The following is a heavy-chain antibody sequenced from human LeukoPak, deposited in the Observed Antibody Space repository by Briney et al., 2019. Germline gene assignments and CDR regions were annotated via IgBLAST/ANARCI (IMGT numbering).Heavy chain of an antibody. Sequence: SETLSLTCTVSGDSISSYYWSWIRQPPGKGLEWIGYMYYSGSANYNPSLKSRVTISVDTSKNQFSLKLSSVTAADTAVYFCARGPYSYDSSGAFDIWGQGTMVTVSS. CDR1: GDSISSYY. V-gene: IGHV4-59*08. D-gene: IGHD3-22*01. J-gene: IGHJ3*02. CDR2: MYYSGSA. CDR3: ARGPYSYDSSGAFDI.